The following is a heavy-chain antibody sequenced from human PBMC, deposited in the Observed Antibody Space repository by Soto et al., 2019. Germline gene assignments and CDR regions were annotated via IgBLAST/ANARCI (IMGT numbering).Heavy chain of an antibody. CDR2: ISSSSTTI. D-gene: IGHD4-17*01. Sequence: HPGGSLRLSCAASGFTFSTYSMNWVRQAPGKGLEWVSYISSSSTTIYYADSVKGRFTISRDNAKNSLYLQMNSLRAEDTAVYYCARSTTVTTSYYYYYYYMDVWGKGTTVTVS. CDR1: GFTFSTYS. J-gene: IGHJ6*03. CDR3: ARSTTVTTSYYYYYYYMDV. V-gene: IGHV3-48*01.